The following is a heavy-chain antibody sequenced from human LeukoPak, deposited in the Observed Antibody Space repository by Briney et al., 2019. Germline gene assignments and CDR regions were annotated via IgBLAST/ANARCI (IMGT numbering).Heavy chain of an antibody. CDR3: AKDPRVAAAGIRGYFDY. D-gene: IGHD6-13*01. CDR1: GFTFSDHY. CDR2: TRNKANSYTT. Sequence: GGSLRLSCAASGFTFSDHYMAWVRQAPGKGLEWVGRTRNKANSYTTEYAASVKGRFTISRDDSKNSLYLQMNSLRAEDTAVYYCAKDPRVAAAGIRGYFDYWGQGTLVTVSS. J-gene: IGHJ4*02. V-gene: IGHV3-72*01.